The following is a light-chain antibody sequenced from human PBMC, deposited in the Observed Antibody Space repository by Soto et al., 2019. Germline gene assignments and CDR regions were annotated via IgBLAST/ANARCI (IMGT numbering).Light chain of an antibody. CDR3: CSYAVV. J-gene: IGLJ2*01. Sequence: QSALTQPASVSGSPGQSITISCTGTSSDVGSYNLVSWYQQHPGKAPKLMIYEGSKRPSGVSNRFSGSKSGNTASLTISGLQAEDEADYHCCSYAVVFGGGTKLTVL. CDR1: SSDVGSYNL. CDR2: EGS. V-gene: IGLV2-23*01.